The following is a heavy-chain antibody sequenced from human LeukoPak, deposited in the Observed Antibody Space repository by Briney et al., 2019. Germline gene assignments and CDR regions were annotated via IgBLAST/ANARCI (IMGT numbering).Heavy chain of an antibody. Sequence: GGSLRLSCAASGFTFSSYGMHWVRQAPGKGLEWVANIKQDGSEKYYVDSVKGRFTISRDNAKNSLYLQMNSLRAEDTAVYYCARDTSIVVVPAAGPYYYYYMDVWGKGTTVTVSS. CDR1: GFTFSSYG. J-gene: IGHJ6*03. CDR2: IKQDGSEK. V-gene: IGHV3-7*01. D-gene: IGHD2-2*01. CDR3: ARDTSIVVVPAAGPYYYYYMDV.